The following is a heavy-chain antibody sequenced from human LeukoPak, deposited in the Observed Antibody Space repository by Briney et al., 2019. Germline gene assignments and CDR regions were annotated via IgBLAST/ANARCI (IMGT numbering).Heavy chain of an antibody. D-gene: IGHD2/OR15-2a*01. V-gene: IGHV4-34*01. CDR3: AMVLWQSARPGP. J-gene: IGHJ5*02. Sequence: SETLSRTCAVYGGSLINYYWSWIRQSPGKGLEWIGDIDHTGGTSYNPALRSRVTMPIDPSRNQFYLKINSVTASDTAVYYCAMVLWQSARPGPWDQGSLVTVSS. CDR2: IDHTGGT. CDR1: GGSLINYY.